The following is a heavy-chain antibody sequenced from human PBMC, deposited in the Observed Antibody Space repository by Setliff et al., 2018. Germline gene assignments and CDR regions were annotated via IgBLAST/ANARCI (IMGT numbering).Heavy chain of an antibody. D-gene: IGHD2-8*01. CDR3: ARGLIVLPGPSGDMGYFDY. CDR2: INPNSGGT. J-gene: IGHJ4*02. Sequence: ASVKVSCKASGYTFTGYYMHWVRQAPGQGLEWMGRINPNSGGTNYAQKFQGRVTMTWDTSISTAYMELSRLRSDDTAVYYCARGLIVLPGPSGDMGYFDYWGQGTLVTVSS. V-gene: IGHV1-2*06. CDR1: GYTFTGYY.